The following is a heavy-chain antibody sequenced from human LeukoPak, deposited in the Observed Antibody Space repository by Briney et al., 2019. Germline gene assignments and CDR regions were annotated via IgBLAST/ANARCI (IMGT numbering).Heavy chain of an antibody. CDR1: GYTFTSYG. Sequence: ASVKVSCKASGYTFTSYGISWVRQAPGQGLEWMGWISAYNGNTNYAQKLQVRVTMTTDTSTTTAYMELRSLRSDDTAVYYCARGFSGYCSGGSCYTHGFDYWGQGTLVTASS. CDR3: ARGFSGYCSGGSCYTHGFDY. J-gene: IGHJ4*02. CDR2: ISAYNGNT. D-gene: IGHD2-15*01. V-gene: IGHV1-18*01.